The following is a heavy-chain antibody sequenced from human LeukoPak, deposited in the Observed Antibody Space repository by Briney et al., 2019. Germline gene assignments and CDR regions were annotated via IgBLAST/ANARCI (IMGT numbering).Heavy chain of an antibody. CDR2: IYENGGTT. Sequence: GGSLRLSCVGSGFTFRSHAMSWVRQAPEKGLEFVSGIYENGGTTYYADSVKGRFSISRDNSKNTLYLQMDSLRGEDTAVYYCAKDLSSGWYLGGDYYYYGMDVWGQGTTVTVSS. J-gene: IGHJ6*02. CDR3: AKDLSSGWYLGGDYYYYGMDV. V-gene: IGHV3-23*01. D-gene: IGHD6-19*01. CDR1: GFTFRSHA.